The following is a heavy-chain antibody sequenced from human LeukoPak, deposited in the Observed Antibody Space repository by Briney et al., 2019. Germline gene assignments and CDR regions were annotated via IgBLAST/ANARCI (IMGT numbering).Heavy chain of an antibody. CDR2: IKQDGSGK. Sequence: GGSLRLSCAASGFTFSSYWMSWVRQAPGKGLEWVANIKQDGSGKYYVDSVKGRFTISRDNAKNSLYLQMNSLRAEDTAVYYCARVRDDFWYYYYMDVWGKGTTVTVSS. V-gene: IGHV3-7*01. CDR1: GFTFSSYW. CDR3: ARVRDDFWYYYYMDV. J-gene: IGHJ6*03. D-gene: IGHD3-3*01.